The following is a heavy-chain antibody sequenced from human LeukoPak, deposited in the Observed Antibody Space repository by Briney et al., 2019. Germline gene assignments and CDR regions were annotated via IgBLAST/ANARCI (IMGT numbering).Heavy chain of an antibody. V-gene: IGHV3-21*01. CDR2: ISSSSSYI. J-gene: IGHJ4*02. D-gene: IGHD1-26*01. CDR1: GFTYSTYS. CDR3: AMEGYSGNYPAY. Sequence: GGSLRLSCAASGFTYSTYSKDWVRQAPGKGLEWVSSISSSSSYIYYADSVKGRFTISRDNAKNSLYLQMNSLRAEDTAVYYCAMEGYSGNYPAYWGQGTLVTVSS.